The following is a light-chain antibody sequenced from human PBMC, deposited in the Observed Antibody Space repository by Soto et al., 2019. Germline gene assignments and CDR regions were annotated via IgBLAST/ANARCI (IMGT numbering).Light chain of an antibody. CDR3: QQYGSSPPYT. CDR1: QSVSSSY. J-gene: IGKJ2*01. Sequence: EIVLTQSPGTLSLSPGERATLSRRASQSVSSSYLAWYQQKPGQAPRLLIYGASSRATGIPDRFSGSGSGTDFPLTISRLETEDFAVYYCQQYGSSPPYTFGQGTKLESK. V-gene: IGKV3-20*01. CDR2: GAS.